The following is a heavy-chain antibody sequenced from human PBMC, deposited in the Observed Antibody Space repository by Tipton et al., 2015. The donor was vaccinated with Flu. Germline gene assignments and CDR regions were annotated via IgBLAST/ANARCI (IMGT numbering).Heavy chain of an antibody. CDR2: ISSSSNYI. J-gene: IGHJ4*02. CDR1: GFIFSGYT. D-gene: IGHD1-26*01. V-gene: IGHV3-21*04. Sequence: SLRLSCAASGFIFSGYTMNWVRQAPGKGLEWASSISSSSNYINYADSLKGRFIISRDNAKNSLFLQMNSLRAEDTAVYYCARGLGSYNNVYYFDYWSQGSLVIVSS. CDR3: ARGLGSYNNVYYFDY.